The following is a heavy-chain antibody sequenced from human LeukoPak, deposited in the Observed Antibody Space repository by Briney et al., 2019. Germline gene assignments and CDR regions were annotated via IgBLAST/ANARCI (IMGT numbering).Heavy chain of an antibody. V-gene: IGHV3-30*18. CDR3: AKDLLPGAPDYFDY. CDR1: GFTLSSYW. Sequence: GGSLRLSCAASGFTLSSYWMSWARQAPGKGLEWVAVISGGDGYIQLYSDSVKGRFTVSRDTSKTTLYLEMNSLRAEDTAVYYCAKDLLPGAPDYFDYWGQGTLVTVSS. J-gene: IGHJ4*02. CDR2: ISGGDGYIQ. D-gene: IGHD1-26*01.